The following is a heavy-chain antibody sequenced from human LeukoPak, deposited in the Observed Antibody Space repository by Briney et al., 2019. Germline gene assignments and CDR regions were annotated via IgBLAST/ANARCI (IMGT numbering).Heavy chain of an antibody. V-gene: IGHV3-49*04. CDR2: IRGRVYGGTT. Sequence: GRSLRLSCTASGFTFGEYAMGWVRQAPGKGLEWVSFIRGRVYGGTTEYAASVKGRFTISRDDSKSIAYLQMNSLKTEDTAVYYCFKYSSSSVDYWGQGTLVTVSS. J-gene: IGHJ4*02. CDR1: GFTFGEYA. CDR3: FKYSSSSVDY. D-gene: IGHD6-13*01.